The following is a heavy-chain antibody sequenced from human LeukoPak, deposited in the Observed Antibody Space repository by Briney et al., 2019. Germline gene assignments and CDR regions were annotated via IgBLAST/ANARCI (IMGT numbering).Heavy chain of an antibody. J-gene: IGHJ4*02. Sequence: GGSLRLSCAASGFTFSSYAMSWVRQAPGKGLEWVSAISGSGGSTYYADSAKGRFTISRDNAKNSLYLQMSSLRDEDTAVYYCARDMWGYRSAPFDYWGQGILVTVS. CDR2: ISGSGGST. D-gene: IGHD6-19*01. V-gene: IGHV3-23*01. CDR1: GFTFSSYA. CDR3: ARDMWGYRSAPFDY.